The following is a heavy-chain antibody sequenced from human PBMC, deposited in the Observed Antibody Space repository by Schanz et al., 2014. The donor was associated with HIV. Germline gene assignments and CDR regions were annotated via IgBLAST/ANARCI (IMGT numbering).Heavy chain of an antibody. CDR2: SKNKANGYIT. Sequence: EVQLLESGGGLEQPGGSLRLSCAASGFNFNNYAMTWVRQAPGKGLEWVGRSKNKANGYITAYTASVKGRFTISRDDSKNSVYLQMNSLNIEDTAVYYCRGYRFYYGVDFWGQGTTVTVSS. CDR3: RGYRFYYGVDF. CDR1: GFNFNNYA. J-gene: IGHJ6*02. V-gene: IGHV3-72*01. D-gene: IGHD5-18*01.